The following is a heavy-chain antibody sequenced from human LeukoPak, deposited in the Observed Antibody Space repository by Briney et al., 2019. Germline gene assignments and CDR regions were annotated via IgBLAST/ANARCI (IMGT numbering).Heavy chain of an antibody. CDR3: ARELSGWYYFDY. CDR2: INQGGSVK. J-gene: IGHJ4*02. D-gene: IGHD6-19*01. Sequence: GGSLRLSCVASGFTFSSHWMGWVRQAPGKGLEWVANINQGGSVKHYVDSVKGRFTISRDNAQNSLYLQMNSLRAEDTAVYYCARELSGWYYFDYWGQGTLVTVSS. V-gene: IGHV3-7*01. CDR1: GFTFSSHW.